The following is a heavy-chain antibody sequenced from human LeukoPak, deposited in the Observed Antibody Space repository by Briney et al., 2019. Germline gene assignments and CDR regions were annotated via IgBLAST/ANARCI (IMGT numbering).Heavy chain of an antibody. Sequence: PSETLSLTCTVSGDSISSYYWSWIRQPPGKGLEWIGCIYYSGNTNYNPSLKSRVTISIDTSRNQFSLKLSSVTAADTAVYYCARDYAFDFWGEGTMVIVS. CDR1: GDSISSYY. V-gene: IGHV4-59*01. CDR2: IYYSGNT. J-gene: IGHJ3*01. CDR3: ARDYAFDF.